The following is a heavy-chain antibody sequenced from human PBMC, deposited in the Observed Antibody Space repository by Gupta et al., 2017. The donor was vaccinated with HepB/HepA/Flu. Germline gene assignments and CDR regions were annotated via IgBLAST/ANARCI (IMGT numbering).Heavy chain of an antibody. CDR1: DDSMNHGVSY. D-gene: IGHD1-26*01. CDR3: ARDHLSGDYFRWFDP. J-gene: IGHJ5*02. Sequence: QVQLQESGPGLVKPSETLSVSCRVSDDSMNHGVSYWSWIRQPPGKGLEWIGKVHKTGSTSYNPSLQSRVAISIDTSKKQFYLNLTSVTAADTAVYYCARDHLSGDYFRWFDPWGQGSLVTVSS. V-gene: IGHV4-61*08. CDR2: VHKTGST.